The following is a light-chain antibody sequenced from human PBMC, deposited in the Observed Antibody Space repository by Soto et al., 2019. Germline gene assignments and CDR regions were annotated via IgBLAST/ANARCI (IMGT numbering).Light chain of an antibody. CDR2: DVS. J-gene: IGLJ1*01. V-gene: IGLV2-14*03. CDR3: SSYSTTSTLV. CDR1: SSDVGGENY. Sequence: QSVLTQPASVSGSPGQSITISCSGTSSDVGGENYVSWDQQHPGRAPKLMIHDVSNRPSGVSNCFSGSKSGNTASLTISGLQAEDEADYYCSSYSTTSTLVFGSGTKVTVL.